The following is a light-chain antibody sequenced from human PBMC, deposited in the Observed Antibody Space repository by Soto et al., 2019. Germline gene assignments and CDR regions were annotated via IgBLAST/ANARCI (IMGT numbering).Light chain of an antibody. CDR1: QLVSSNF. CDR2: GAY. Sequence: EIVLTQSPGPLSFSPGERATLSCRASQLVSSNFLAWYQQKPGQAPRLLIYGAYSRATGIPDRFSGSGSGTDFTLTISRLEPEDFAVYYCQQYGSSPTWTFGQGTKVDIK. CDR3: QQYGSSPTWT. V-gene: IGKV3-20*01. J-gene: IGKJ1*01.